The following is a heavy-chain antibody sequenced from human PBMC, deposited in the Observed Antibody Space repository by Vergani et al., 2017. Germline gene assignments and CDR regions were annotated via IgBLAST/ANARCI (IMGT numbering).Heavy chain of an antibody. CDR1: GYSISSGYY. V-gene: IGHV4-38-2*01. CDR3: ARPYYYDSSGYYWAY. Sequence: QVQLQESGPGLVKPSETLSLTCAVSGYSISSGYYWGWIRQPPGKGLEWIVSIYHSGSTYYNPSLKSRVTISVDTSKNQFSLKLSSVTAADTAVYYCARPYYYDSSGYYWAYWGQGTLVTVSS. CDR2: IYHSGST. D-gene: IGHD3-22*01. J-gene: IGHJ4*02.